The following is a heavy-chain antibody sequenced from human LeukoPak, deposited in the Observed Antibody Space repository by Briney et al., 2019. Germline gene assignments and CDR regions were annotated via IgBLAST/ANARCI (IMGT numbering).Heavy chain of an antibody. D-gene: IGHD5-24*01. J-gene: IGHJ3*02. CDR2: IYHSGST. CDR1: GGSISSSNW. Sequence: SGTLSLTCAVPGGSISSSNWWSWIRQPPGKGLEWIGEIYHSGSTNYNPSLKSRVTISVDKSKNQFSLKLSSVTAADTAVYYCAREMATGGFWASDIWGQGTMVTVSS. V-gene: IGHV4-4*02. CDR3: AREMATGGFWASDI.